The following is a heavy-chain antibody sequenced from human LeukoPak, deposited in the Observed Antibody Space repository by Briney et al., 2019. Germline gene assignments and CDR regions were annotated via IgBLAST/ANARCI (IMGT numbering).Heavy chain of an antibody. CDR3: ARETGGYSYGYYYYYMDV. CDR2: IYYSGST. CDR1: GGSISSSSYY. Sequence: SETLSLTCTVSGGSISSSSYYWGWIRQPPGKGLEWIGSIYYSGSTYYNPSLKSRVTISVDMSKNQFSLKLSSVTAADTAVYYCARETGGYSYGYYYYYMDVWGKGTTVTVSS. V-gene: IGHV4-39*07. D-gene: IGHD5-18*01. J-gene: IGHJ6*03.